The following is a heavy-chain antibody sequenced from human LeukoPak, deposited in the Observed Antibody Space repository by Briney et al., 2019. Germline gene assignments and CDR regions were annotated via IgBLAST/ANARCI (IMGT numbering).Heavy chain of an antibody. V-gene: IGHV3-23*01. CDR2: ISGSGGST. Sequence: TGGSLRLSCAASGFTFSSYAMSWVRQAPGKGLEWVSAISGSGGSTYYADSVKGRFTISRDNSKNTLCLQMNSLRAEDTAVYYCAKDLEQWLPLYYFDYWGQGTLVTVSS. D-gene: IGHD6-19*01. J-gene: IGHJ4*02. CDR1: GFTFSSYA. CDR3: AKDLEQWLPLYYFDY.